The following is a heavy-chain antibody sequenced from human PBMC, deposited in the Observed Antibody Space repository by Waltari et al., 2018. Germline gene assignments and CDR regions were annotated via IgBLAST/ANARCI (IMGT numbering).Heavy chain of an antibody. V-gene: IGHV1-3*01. CDR2: INAGNGNP. Sequence: QVQLVQSGAEVKKPGASVKVSCKASGYTFTSYAMHWVRQAPGQRLEWMGRINAGNGNPKYSQKFQCRVTITRDTSASTAYMELSSLRSEDTAVYYCARAYGYCGGDCYFPIDYWGQGTLVTVSS. CDR3: ARAYGYCGGDCYFPIDY. CDR1: GYTFTSYA. J-gene: IGHJ4*02. D-gene: IGHD2-21*02.